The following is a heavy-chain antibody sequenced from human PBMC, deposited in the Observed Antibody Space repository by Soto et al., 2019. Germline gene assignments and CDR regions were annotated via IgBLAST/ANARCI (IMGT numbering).Heavy chain of an antibody. J-gene: IGHJ4*02. CDR3: ARGSGNYGSGSYYNPLYY. Sequence: GGSLRLSCAASGFTFSSYAMHWVRQAPGKGLEWVAVISYDGSNKYYADSVKGRFTISRDNSKNTLYLQMNSLRAEDTAVYYCARGSGNYGSGSYYNPLYYWGQGTLVTVSS. V-gene: IGHV3-30-3*01. D-gene: IGHD3-10*01. CDR1: GFTFSSYA. CDR2: ISYDGSNK.